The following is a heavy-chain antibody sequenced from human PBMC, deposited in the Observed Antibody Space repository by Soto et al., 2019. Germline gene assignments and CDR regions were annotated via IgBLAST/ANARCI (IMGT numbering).Heavy chain of an antibody. CDR3: GGEGAGWGGGEYYYYYGMDV. D-gene: IGHD3-16*01. Sequence: PSETLSLTCAVSGYSISSGYYWGWIRQPPGKGLEWIGTIYHSGSTYYNPSLKSRVTISVDTSKNQFSLKLSSVTAADTAVYYFGGEGAGWGGGEYYYYYGMDVWGQGTTVTVSS. J-gene: IGHJ6*02. CDR2: IYHSGST. V-gene: IGHV4-38-2*01. CDR1: GYSISSGYY.